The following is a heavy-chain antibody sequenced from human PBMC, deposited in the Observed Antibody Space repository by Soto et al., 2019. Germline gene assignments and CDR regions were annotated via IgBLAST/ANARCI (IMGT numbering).Heavy chain of an antibody. D-gene: IGHD2-2*01. V-gene: IGHV1-3*05. CDR3: ARTDGPGFVGP. CDR2: INAGNGNT. CDR1: GYTLTSYG. J-gene: IGHJ5*02. Sequence: QVQLVQSGAEEKKPGASVKVSCKASGYTLTSYGMHWVRQAPGQRLEWMGWINAGNGNTKYSQKLQGRVTITRDTSANTAYMEVSSLRYEDTAVYYCARTDGPGFVGPWGQGTLVTVSS.